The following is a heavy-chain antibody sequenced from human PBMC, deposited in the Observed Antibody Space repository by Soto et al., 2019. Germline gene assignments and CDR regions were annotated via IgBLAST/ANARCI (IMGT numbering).Heavy chain of an antibody. CDR3: TKVITAGQFYPRYY. J-gene: IGHJ4*02. CDR1: GFVFRNYA. Sequence: GGSLRLSCAASGFVFRNYATTWVRQAPGKGLEWVSAITGSGDSTYYADAVKGRFTISRDNSNNTLSLQMNSLRADDTAVYYCTKVITAGQFYPRYYWDQGTLLTVSS. CDR2: ITGSGDST. D-gene: IGHD2-21*02. V-gene: IGHV3-23*01.